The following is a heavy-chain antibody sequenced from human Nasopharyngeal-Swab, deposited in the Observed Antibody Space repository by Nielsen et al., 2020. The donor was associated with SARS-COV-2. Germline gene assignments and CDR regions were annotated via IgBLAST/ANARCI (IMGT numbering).Heavy chain of an antibody. V-gene: IGHV3-21*01. CDR1: GFTFSTYS. Sequence: GESLKISCAASGFTFSTYSMNWVRQAPGKGLEWVSAISSSYTYMYYGDSVKGRFTISRDNPKNSLYLQMNSLRAEDTAVYYCARGRGGGYDPWGYYYYDMDVWGHGTTVTVSS. D-gene: IGHD5-12*01. CDR3: ARGRGGGYDPWGYYYYDMDV. J-gene: IGHJ6*02. CDR2: ISSSYTYM.